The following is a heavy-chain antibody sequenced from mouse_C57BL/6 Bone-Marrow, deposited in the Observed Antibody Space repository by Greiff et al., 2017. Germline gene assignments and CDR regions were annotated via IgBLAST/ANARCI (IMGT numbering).Heavy chain of an antibody. CDR1: EFTFTDYY. J-gene: IGHJ2*01. V-gene: IGHV7-3*01. CDR2: IRNKANGYTT. D-gene: IGHD1-1*01. CDR3: ASHNYYGSSSDY. Sequence: EVKLMESGGGLVQPGGSLSLSCAASEFTFTDYYMSWVRQPPGKALEWLGFIRNKANGYTTEYSASVKGRFTISRDNSQSILYLQMNALRAEDSATYYCASHNYYGSSSDYWGQGTTLTVSS.